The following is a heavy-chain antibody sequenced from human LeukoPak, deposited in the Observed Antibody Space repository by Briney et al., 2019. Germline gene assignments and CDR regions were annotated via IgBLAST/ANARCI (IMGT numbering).Heavy chain of an antibody. D-gene: IGHD2-2*01. CDR1: GYSLTSYW. CDR2: IDPSDSYT. CDR3: ARRGYCSSTSCYEGTNWFDP. J-gene: IGHJ5*02. V-gene: IGHV5-10-1*01. Sequence: GESLRISCKGSGYSLTSYWISWVRQMPGKGLEWMGRIDPSDSYTNYSPSFQGHVTISADKSISTAYLQWSSLKASDTAMYYCARRGYCSSTSCYEGTNWFDPWGQGTLVTVSS.